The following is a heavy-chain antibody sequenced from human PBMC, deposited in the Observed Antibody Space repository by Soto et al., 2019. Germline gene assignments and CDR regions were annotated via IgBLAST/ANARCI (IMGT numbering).Heavy chain of an antibody. J-gene: IGHJ4*02. CDR1: GYTFTGYY. CDR3: ARANLGYCSSTSCYDFDY. D-gene: IGHD2-2*01. V-gene: IGHV1-2*04. CDR2: INPNSGGT. Sequence: GASVKVSCKASGYTFTGYYMHWVRQAPGQGLEWMGWINPNSGGTNYAQKFQGWVTMTRDTSISTAYMELSRLRSDDAAVYYCARANLGYCSSTSCYDFDYWGQGTLVTVSS.